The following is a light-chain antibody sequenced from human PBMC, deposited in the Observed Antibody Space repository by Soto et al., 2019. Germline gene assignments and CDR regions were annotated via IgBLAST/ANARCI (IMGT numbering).Light chain of an antibody. CDR2: EAT. J-gene: IGLJ1*01. V-gene: IGLV2-14*02. Sequence: QSALTQPASVSGSPGQSITISCTGTSDDFETYNLVSWYQHHPDKAPKLMIFEATKRPSGVSDRFSGSKSGNTASLTISGLQAEDEADYYCTSFSSSTSLYVFGTGTKVTVL. CDR1: SDDFETYNL. CDR3: TSFSSSTSLYV.